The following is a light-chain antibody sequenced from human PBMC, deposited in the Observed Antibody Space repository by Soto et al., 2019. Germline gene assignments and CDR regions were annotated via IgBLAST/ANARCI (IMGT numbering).Light chain of an antibody. CDR2: DAS. V-gene: IGKV3D-20*02. CDR1: QSVNSY. CDR3: QQRSNWLT. J-gene: IGKJ4*01. Sequence: EIVMTQSPGTLSLSPGERATLSCRASQSVNSYLAWYQQKPGQAPRLLISDASDRATGIPDRFSGSGSGTDFTLTISRLVPEDFAVYYCQQRSNWLTFGGGTKVDIK.